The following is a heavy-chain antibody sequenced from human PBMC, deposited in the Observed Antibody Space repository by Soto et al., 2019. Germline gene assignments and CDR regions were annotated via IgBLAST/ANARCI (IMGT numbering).Heavy chain of an antibody. J-gene: IGHJ6*02. CDR2: TNSDGSST. V-gene: IGHV3-74*01. CDR3: AREGWCVVVPGGMDV. CDR1: GFTFSSYW. Sequence: GGSLRLSCAASGFTFSSYWMHWVRQAPGKGLVWVSRTNSDGSSTSYADSVKGRFTISRDNAKNTLHLQMNSLRPEDTAVYYCAREGWCVVVPGGMDVWGRGTT. D-gene: IGHD2-2*01.